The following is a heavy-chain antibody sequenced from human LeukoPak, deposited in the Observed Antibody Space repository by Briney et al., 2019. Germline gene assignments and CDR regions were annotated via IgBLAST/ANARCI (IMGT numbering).Heavy chain of an antibody. Sequence: PGGSLRLSCAGSGFTFSSHGMNWVRQAPGKGLEGVSFISYNSNYIFYADSVKGRFTISRDNAKNSLYLQMNSLRAEDTAVYYCARADYYETSGPFGYWGQGTLVIVSS. CDR1: GFTFSSHG. D-gene: IGHD3-22*01. V-gene: IGHV3-21*01. CDR2: ISYNSNYI. CDR3: ARADYYETSGPFGY. J-gene: IGHJ4*02.